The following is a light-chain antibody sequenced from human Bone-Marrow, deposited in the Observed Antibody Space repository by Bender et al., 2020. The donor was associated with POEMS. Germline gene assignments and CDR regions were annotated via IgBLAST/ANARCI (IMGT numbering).Light chain of an antibody. V-gene: IGLV1-40*01. CDR2: GYN. CDR1: SSNTGSGYD. J-gene: IGLJ3*02. CDR3: QSYDNSLGGWV. Sequence: QSALTQPRSVSGSPGQSVTISCTGSSSNTGSGYDINWYQHLPGTAPKLLIYGYNNRPSGVPDRFSGSKSGTSASLAITGLQTEDEGDYYCQSYDNSLGGWVFGGGTKVTVL.